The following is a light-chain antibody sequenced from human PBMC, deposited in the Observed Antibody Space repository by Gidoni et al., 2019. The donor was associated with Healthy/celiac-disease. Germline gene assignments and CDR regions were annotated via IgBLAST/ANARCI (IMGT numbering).Light chain of an antibody. Sequence: DIQMTQSPSTLSASVGDRVTITCRASQSISSRLAWYQQKPGKAPKLLIYKASSLDSGVPSRFSGSGAGTEFTLTISSLQPDDFANYYCQQYNSYWGTFXXXTKVEIK. J-gene: IGKJ1*01. CDR1: QSISSR. CDR3: QQYNSYWGT. CDR2: KAS. V-gene: IGKV1-5*03.